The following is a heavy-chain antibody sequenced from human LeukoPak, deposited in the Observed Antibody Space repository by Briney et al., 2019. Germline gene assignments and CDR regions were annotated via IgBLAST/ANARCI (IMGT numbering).Heavy chain of an antibody. J-gene: IGHJ3*02. D-gene: IGHD4-17*01. CDR3: ARENNGGYGDDAFDI. V-gene: IGHV1-69*05. CDR1: GGTFSSYA. CDR2: IIPIFGTA. Sequence: GSSVKLSCKASGGTFSSYAISWVRQAPGQGLEWMGGIIPIFGTANYAQKFQGRVTITTDESTSTAYMELSSLRSEDTAVYYCARENNGGYGDDAFDIWGQGTMVTVSS.